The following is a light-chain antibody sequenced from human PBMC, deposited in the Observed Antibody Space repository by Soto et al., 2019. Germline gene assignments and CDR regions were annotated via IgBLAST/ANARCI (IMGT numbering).Light chain of an antibody. V-gene: IGLV2-8*01. Sequence: QSCLTQPPSASVSPGQSVTISCTGTSSDVGGYNYISWYQQHPGKAPKLMIYEVSERPSGVPDRFSGSKSSNTASLTVSGLQAEDEADYYCSSYAGSNNFVFGTGTKVTVL. CDR2: EVS. CDR1: SSDVGGYNY. J-gene: IGLJ1*01. CDR3: SSYAGSNNFV.